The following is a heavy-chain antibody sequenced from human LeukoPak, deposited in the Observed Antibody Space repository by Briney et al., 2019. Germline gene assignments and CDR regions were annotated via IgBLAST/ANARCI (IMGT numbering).Heavy chain of an antibody. CDR2: INHSGST. Sequence: SETLSLTCAVYGGSFSGYYWSWIRHPPGKGLEWIGEINHSGSTNYNPSLKSRVTISVDTSKNQFSLKLSSVTAADTAVYYGARGDSIYYDSSGYSYWGQGTLVTVSS. V-gene: IGHV4-34*01. CDR1: GGSFSGYY. CDR3: ARGDSIYYDSSGYSY. J-gene: IGHJ4*02. D-gene: IGHD3-22*01.